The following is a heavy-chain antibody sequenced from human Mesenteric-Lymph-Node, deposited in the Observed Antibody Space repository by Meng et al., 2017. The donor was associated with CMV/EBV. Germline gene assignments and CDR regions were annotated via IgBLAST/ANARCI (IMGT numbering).Heavy chain of an antibody. J-gene: IGHJ6*02. CDR2: IRYDGSNK. D-gene: IGHD3-10*01. V-gene: IGHV3-30*02. CDR3: AGSKRSGNYLTYYYYYDMDV. Sequence: GESLKISCAASGFTFSSYGMHWVRQAPGKGLEWVAFIRYDGSNKYYADSVKGRFTISRDNSKDTLYLQMNSLRAEDTAVYYCAGSKRSGNYLTYYYYYDMDVWGQGTTVTVSS. CDR1: GFTFSSYG.